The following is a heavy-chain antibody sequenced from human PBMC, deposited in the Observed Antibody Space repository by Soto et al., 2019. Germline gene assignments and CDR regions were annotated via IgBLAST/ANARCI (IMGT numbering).Heavy chain of an antibody. CDR2: INAGNGNT. D-gene: IGHD3-10*01. CDR1: GYTFTSYV. J-gene: IGHJ4*02. V-gene: IGHV1-3*01. Sequence: ASVKVSWKASGYTFTSYVMHWVRQAPGQRLEWMGWINAGNGNTKYSQKFQGRVTITRDTSASTAYMELSSLISEDTAVYYCASVYSGSGSYYLTKPFNYWGQGTLVTVSS. CDR3: ASVYSGSGSYYLTKPFNY.